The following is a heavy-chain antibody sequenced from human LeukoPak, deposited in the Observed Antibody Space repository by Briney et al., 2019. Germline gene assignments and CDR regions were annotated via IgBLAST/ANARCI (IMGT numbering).Heavy chain of an antibody. D-gene: IGHD2-2*01. CDR3: ARAGYCGTTTCSYGWFDP. Sequence: KPGGSLRLSCAASGFTFSDYYMTWVRQAPGKGLEWVSYISRSGSTIYYADSVKGRFTISRDNTKNSLYPQMNSLRAEDTAVYYCARAGYCGTTTCSYGWFDPWGQGTLVTVSS. CDR1: GFTFSDYY. J-gene: IGHJ5*02. V-gene: IGHV3-11*01. CDR2: ISRSGSTI.